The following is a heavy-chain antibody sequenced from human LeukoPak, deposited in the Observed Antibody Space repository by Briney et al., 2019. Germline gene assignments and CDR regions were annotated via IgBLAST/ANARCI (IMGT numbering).Heavy chain of an antibody. V-gene: IGHV1-46*01. Sequence: ASVKVSCKASGYTFTDYYMHWVRQAPGQGLEWMGIINPSGGSTSYAQKFQGRVTMTRDMSTSTVYMELSSLRSEDTAVYYCARDRSITMIVDAFDIWGQGTMVTVSS. J-gene: IGHJ3*02. D-gene: IGHD3-22*01. CDR3: ARDRSITMIVDAFDI. CDR2: INPSGGST. CDR1: GYTFTDYY.